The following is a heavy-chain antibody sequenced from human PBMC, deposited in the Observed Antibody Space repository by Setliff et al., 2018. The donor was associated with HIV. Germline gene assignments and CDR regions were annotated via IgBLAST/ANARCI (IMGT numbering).Heavy chain of an antibody. CDR2: IYYNGSP. V-gene: IGHV4-39*01. J-gene: IGHJ6*03. D-gene: IGHD5-18*01. Sequence: LSLTCSVSGASIGSSHYYWGWIRQPPGKGLEWVASIYYNGSPFYNPSLKSRVTISVDTSKNQFSLNLGSVTAADTAVYYCARHCGYSPGQICYYYLDIWGKGTTVTVSS. CDR3: ARHCGYSPGQICYYYLDI. CDR1: GASIGSSHYY.